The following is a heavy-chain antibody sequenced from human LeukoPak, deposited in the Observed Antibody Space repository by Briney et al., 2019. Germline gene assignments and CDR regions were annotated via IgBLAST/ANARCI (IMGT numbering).Heavy chain of an antibody. Sequence: PSETLSLTCAVYGGSFSGYYWSWIRQPPGKGLEWIGEINHSGSTNYNPSLKSRVTISVDKSKNQFSLKLSSVTAADTAVYYCARVDSSSSSFYGYWGQGTLVTVSS. J-gene: IGHJ4*02. CDR1: GGSFSGYY. CDR2: INHSGST. V-gene: IGHV4-34*01. CDR3: ARVDSSSSSFYGY. D-gene: IGHD6-6*01.